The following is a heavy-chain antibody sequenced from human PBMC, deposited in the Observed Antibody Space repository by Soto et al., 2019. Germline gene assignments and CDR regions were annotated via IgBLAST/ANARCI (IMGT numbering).Heavy chain of an antibody. CDR2: ISGYNGNT. D-gene: IGHD2-2*01. V-gene: IGHV1-18*01. CDR3: ARDEVPAANWLDR. Sequence: ASVKVSCKASGYTFINSGITWVRQAPGQGLEWMGWISGYNGNTNYAQSLQGRVTMTTDTSTSTAYMELRSLKSDDTAVYYCARDEVPAANWLDRWGQGTLVTVSS. J-gene: IGHJ5*02. CDR1: GYTFINSG.